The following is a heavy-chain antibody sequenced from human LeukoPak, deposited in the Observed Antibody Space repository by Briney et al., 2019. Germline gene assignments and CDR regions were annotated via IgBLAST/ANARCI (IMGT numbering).Heavy chain of an antibody. J-gene: IGHJ4*02. D-gene: IGHD3-10*01. CDR3: ARVRYGSGSYSY. CDR1: GYTFSSYS. CDR2: ISSSSSYI. V-gene: IGHV3-21*01. Sequence: PGGSLRLSCAASGYTFSSYSMNWVRQAPGKGLEWVSSISSSSSYIYYADSVKGRFTISRDNAKNSLYLQMNSLRAEDTAVYYCARVRYGSGSYSYWGQGTLVTVSS.